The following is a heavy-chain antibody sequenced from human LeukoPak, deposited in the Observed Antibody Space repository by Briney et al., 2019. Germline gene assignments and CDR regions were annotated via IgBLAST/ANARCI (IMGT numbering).Heavy chain of an antibody. D-gene: IGHD3-10*01. V-gene: IGHV1-69*13. CDR1: GGTFSSYA. CDR2: IIPIFGTA. Sequence: PRASVKVSCKASGGTFSSYAISWVRQAPGQGLEWMGGIIPIFGTANYAQKFQGRVTITADESTSTAYMELSSLRSEDTAVYYCARENYYGSGSYYMGWGQGTLVTVSS. CDR3: ARENYYGSGSYYMG. J-gene: IGHJ4*02.